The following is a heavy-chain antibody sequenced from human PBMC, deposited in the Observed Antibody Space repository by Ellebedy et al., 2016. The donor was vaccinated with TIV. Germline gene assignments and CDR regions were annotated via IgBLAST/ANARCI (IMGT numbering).Heavy chain of an antibody. J-gene: IGHJ4*02. CDR3: ARARSSGWLHTPDY. V-gene: IGHV1-46*04. CDR1: GYTFTSYF. Sequence: AASVKVSCKASGYTFTSYFMHWLRQAPGQGLEWMGIINPSGGSTTYAQNLQGRVTMTRDTSTTTVYMELNSLRSEDTAVYYCARARSSGWLHTPDYWGQGTLVIVSS. D-gene: IGHD6-19*01. CDR2: INPSGGST.